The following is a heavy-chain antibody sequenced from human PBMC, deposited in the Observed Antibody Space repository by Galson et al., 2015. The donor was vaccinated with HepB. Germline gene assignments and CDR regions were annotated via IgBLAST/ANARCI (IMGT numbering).Heavy chain of an antibody. Sequence: SVKVSCKASGYTFSSYTITWVRQAPGQGLEWMGWISTYNHYTNYAHTLKGRVTMTTDTSTSTAYMELRRLRSEDTAVYYCARGALWVVLDATPNNWFDPWGQGTLVTVSS. V-gene: IGHV1-18*01. CDR2: ISTYNHYT. CDR1: GYTFSSYT. CDR3: ARGALWVVLDATPNNWFDP. J-gene: IGHJ5*02. D-gene: IGHD2-15*01.